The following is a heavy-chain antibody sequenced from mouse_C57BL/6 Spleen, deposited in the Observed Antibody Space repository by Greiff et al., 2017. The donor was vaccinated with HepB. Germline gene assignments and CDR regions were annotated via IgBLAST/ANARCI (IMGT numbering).Heavy chain of an antibody. CDR3: ARAFYYGSSYRDYFDY. CDR1: GYTFTDYY. CDR2: INPNNGGT. D-gene: IGHD1-1*01. J-gene: IGHJ2*01. V-gene: IGHV1-26*01. Sequence: VQLQQSGPELVKPGASVKISCKASGYTFTDYYMNWVKQSHGKSLEWIGDINPNNGGTSYNQKFKGNATLTVDKSSSTAYMELRSLTSEDSAVYYCARAFYYGSSYRDYFDYWGQGTTLTVSS.